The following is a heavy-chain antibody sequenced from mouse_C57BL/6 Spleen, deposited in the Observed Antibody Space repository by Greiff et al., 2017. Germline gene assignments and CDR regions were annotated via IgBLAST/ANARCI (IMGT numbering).Heavy chain of an antibody. V-gene: IGHV1-69*01. D-gene: IGHD1-1*01. CDR1: GYTFTSYW. Sequence: QVQLQQPGAELVMPGASVKLSCKASGYTFTSYWMHWVKQRPGQGLEWIGEIDPSDSYTNYNQKFKGKSTLTVDKSSSTAYMQLSSLTSEDSAVYFCARSDYYGSSYDAYWGQGTLVTVSA. J-gene: IGHJ3*01. CDR3: ARSDYYGSSYDAY. CDR2: IDPSDSYT.